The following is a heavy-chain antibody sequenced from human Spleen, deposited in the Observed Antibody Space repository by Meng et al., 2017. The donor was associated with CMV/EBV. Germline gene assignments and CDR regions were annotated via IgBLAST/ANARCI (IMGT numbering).Heavy chain of an antibody. Sequence: GESLKISCVASDFTFSSYSMNWVRQAPGKGLEWVSSTSTSSDYIYYADSLKGRFTISRDNTKNSLFLQMNSLRVEDTAVYYCARGWGDCGGDCCLDYWGQGTLVTVSS. CDR3: ARGWGDCGGDCCLDY. CDR1: DFTFSSYS. J-gene: IGHJ4*02. CDR2: TSTSSDYI. V-gene: IGHV3-21*01. D-gene: IGHD2-21*01.